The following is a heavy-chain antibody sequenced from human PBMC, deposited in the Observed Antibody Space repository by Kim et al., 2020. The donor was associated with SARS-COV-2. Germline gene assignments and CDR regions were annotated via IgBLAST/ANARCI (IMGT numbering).Heavy chain of an antibody. CDR1: GGSISSSSYY. CDR3: ARHWDSGYDFEGEFDY. Sequence: SETLSLTCTVSGGSISSSSYYWGWIRQPPGKGLEWIGSIYYSWSTYYNPSLKSRVTISVDTSKNQFSLKLSSVTAADTAVYYCARHWDSGYDFEGEFDY. V-gene: IGHV4-39*01. CDR2: IYYSWST. D-gene: IGHD5-12*01. J-gene: IGHJ4*01.